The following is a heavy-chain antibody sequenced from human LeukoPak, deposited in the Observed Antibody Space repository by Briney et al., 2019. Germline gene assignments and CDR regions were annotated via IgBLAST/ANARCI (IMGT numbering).Heavy chain of an antibody. CDR2: ISGSGGNT. D-gene: IGHD3-10*01. V-gene: IGHV3-23*01. Sequence: GGSLRLSCAGSGFTFSGYGMSWVRQAPGKGLEWVSAISGSGGNTYYADSVKGRFTISRDNSKNTLYLQMDSLRAEDSAVYYCTRGFGSSTFSYYYYGMDVWGQGTTVTVSS. CDR3: TRGFGSSTFSYYYYGMDV. CDR1: GFTFSGYG. J-gene: IGHJ6*02.